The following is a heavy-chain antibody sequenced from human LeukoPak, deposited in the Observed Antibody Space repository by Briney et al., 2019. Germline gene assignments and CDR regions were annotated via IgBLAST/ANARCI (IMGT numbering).Heavy chain of an antibody. CDR2: ISYSGST. Sequence: SETLSLACTVSGGSISSSSYYWGWIRQPPGKGLEWIGSISYSGSTYYNPSLKSRVTISVDTSKNQFSLKLSSVTAADTAVYYCARVELSEYYFDYWGQGTLVTVSS. D-gene: IGHD1-26*01. J-gene: IGHJ4*02. CDR3: ARVELSEYYFDY. CDR1: GGSISSSSYY. V-gene: IGHV4-39*07.